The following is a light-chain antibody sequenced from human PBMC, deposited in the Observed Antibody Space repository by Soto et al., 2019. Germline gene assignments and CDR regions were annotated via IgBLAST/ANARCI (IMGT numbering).Light chain of an antibody. CDR2: AAS. CDR1: QSISSY. Sequence: IQMTQSPSSLSASLGDRFTITCLASQSISSYLNWYQQKPGKAPKLLIYAASSLQSGVPSRFSGSGSGTDFTLTISSLQPEDFATYYCLQDYNYPRTFGGGTKVDIK. J-gene: IGKJ4*01. CDR3: LQDYNYPRT. V-gene: IGKV1-6*01.